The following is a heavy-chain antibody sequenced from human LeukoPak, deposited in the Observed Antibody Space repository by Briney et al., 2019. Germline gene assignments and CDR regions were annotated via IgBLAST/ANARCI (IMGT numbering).Heavy chain of an antibody. Sequence: GGSLRLSCAGSGFTFSDYYMTWIRQTPGKGLEWVSYISGSGHDISYADSVKGRFTISRDNAKSSLYLQMNSLRAEDTVVYYCSRDPRRVDYWGQGTLVTVSS. CDR1: GFTFSDYY. V-gene: IGHV3-11*01. CDR2: ISGSGHDI. CDR3: SRDPRRVDY. J-gene: IGHJ4*02.